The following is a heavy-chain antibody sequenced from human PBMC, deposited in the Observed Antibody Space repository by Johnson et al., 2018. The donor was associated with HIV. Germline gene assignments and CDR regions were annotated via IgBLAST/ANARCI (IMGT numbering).Heavy chain of an antibody. CDR2: ISYDGSIK. J-gene: IGHJ3*01. D-gene: IGHD5-18*01. CDR3: ARGKAWIQLWDDALDV. Sequence: QMLLVESGGGVVQPGRSLRLSCAASGFTFSSYAMHWVRQAPGKGLEWVAVISYDGSIKNYADSVKGQFTISRDNSKNAVYLRMNRLRGDDTAVYYCARGKAWIQLWDDALDVWGQGTVVTVSS. CDR1: GFTFSSYA. V-gene: IGHV3-30-3*01.